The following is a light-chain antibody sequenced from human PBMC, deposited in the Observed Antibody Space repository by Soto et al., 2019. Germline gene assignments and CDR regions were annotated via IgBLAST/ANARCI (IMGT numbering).Light chain of an antibody. CDR1: QSISSL. J-gene: IGKJ5*01. Sequence: EIVLTQSPGTLSVSPGERATLSCRASQSISSLLTWYQQKRGQAPRLLIYGASTRATGIPARFSGSGSGTDFTLTISSLQSEDFAVYYCQQYYDWPITFGQGTRLEIK. V-gene: IGKV3-15*01. CDR2: GAS. CDR3: QQYYDWPIT.